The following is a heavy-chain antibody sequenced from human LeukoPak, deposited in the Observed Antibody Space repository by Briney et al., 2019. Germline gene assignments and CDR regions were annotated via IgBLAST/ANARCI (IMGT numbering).Heavy chain of an antibody. J-gene: IGHJ6*02. D-gene: IGHD6-13*01. V-gene: IGHV3-33*01. CDR2: IWSDGSSK. Sequence: QPGRSPLLTCAASGFTFSSYGMHWVRQAPGKGLEWVAVIWSDGSSKHYADSVKSLFTISRDNSKNTLYLQMSSLRAEDTALYYCARGQPPSYYDMDVWGQGTPVTVSS. CDR3: ARGQPPSYYDMDV. CDR1: GFTFSSYG.